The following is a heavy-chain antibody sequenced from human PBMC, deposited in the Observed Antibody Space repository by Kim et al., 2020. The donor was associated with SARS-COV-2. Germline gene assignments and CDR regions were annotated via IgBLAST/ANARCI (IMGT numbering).Heavy chain of an antibody. Sequence: GGSLRLSCAASGFTFSDAWMSWVRQAPGKGLEWVGRIKSKTDGGTTEYAAPVKGRFTISRDDSKNTLYLQMNSLKTEDTAVYYCTTDLWFGELFHYWGQGTLVTVSS. D-gene: IGHD3-10*01. CDR3: TTDLWFGELFHY. J-gene: IGHJ4*02. CDR1: GFTFSDAW. V-gene: IGHV3-15*01. CDR2: IKSKTDGGTT.